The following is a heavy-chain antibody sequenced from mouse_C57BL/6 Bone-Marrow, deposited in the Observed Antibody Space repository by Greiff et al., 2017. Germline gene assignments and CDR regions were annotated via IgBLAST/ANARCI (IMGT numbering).Heavy chain of an antibody. CDR3: ASLWLRRRGYYFDY. D-gene: IGHD2-2*01. CDR2: ISSGGSYT. Sequence: EVQVVESGGDLVKPGGSLKLSCAASGFTFSSYGMSWVRQTPDKRLEWVATISSGGSYTYYPDSVKGRFTISRDNAKNTLYLQMSSLKSEDTAMYYCASLWLRRRGYYFDYWGQGTTLTVSS. J-gene: IGHJ2*01. CDR1: GFTFSSYG. V-gene: IGHV5-6*01.